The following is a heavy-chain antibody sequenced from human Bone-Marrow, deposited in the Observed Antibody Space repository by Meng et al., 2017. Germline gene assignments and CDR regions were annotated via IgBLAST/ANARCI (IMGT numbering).Heavy chain of an antibody. D-gene: IGHD2-2*01. CDR1: GGSISSGYY. CDR3: ARVVPAARDWFDP. V-gene: IGHV4-38-2*02. Sequence: SETLSLTCTVSGGSISSGYYWGWIRQPPGKGLEWIGSIYHSGSTYYNPSLKSRVTIPVDTSKNQFSLKLSSVTAADTAVYYCARVVPAARDWFDPWGQGTLVTVSS. CDR2: IYHSGST. J-gene: IGHJ5*02.